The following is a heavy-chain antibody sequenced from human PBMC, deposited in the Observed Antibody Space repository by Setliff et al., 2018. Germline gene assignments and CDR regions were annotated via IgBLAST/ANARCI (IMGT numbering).Heavy chain of an antibody. CDR1: GGSISSGGYY. V-gene: IGHV4-31*03. Sequence: SETLSLTCTVSGGSISSGGYYWSWIRQHPGKGLEWIGYTYYSGSTYYNPSLKSRVTISVDTSKNQFSLKLSSVTAADTAVYYCARDHGGAAPYYYYYMDVWGKGTTVTVSS. CDR3: ARDHGGAAPYYYYYMDV. J-gene: IGHJ6*03. D-gene: IGHD3-16*01. CDR2: TYYSGST.